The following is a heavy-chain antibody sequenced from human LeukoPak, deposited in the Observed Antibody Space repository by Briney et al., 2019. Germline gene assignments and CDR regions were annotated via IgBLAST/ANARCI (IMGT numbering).Heavy chain of an antibody. CDR2: IKQDGSEK. Sequence: GGSLRLSCAASGFTFSSYWMSWVRQAPGKGLEWVANIKQDGSEKYYVDSVKGRFTISRDNSKNTLYLQMNSLRAEDTAVYYCAKDRPRTFYYGSGSPDYWGQGTLVTVSS. J-gene: IGHJ4*02. V-gene: IGHV3-7*01. CDR3: AKDRPRTFYYGSGSPDY. CDR1: GFTFSSYW. D-gene: IGHD3-10*01.